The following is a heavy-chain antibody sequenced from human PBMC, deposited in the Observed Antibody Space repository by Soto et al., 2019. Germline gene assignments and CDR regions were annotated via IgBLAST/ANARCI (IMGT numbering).Heavy chain of an antibody. V-gene: IGHV3-23*01. CDR2: ISGSGGST. J-gene: IGHJ4*02. CDR1: GFTFSSYA. CDR3: AKGLYDFWSGYLFDY. Sequence: GESLRLSCAASGFTFSSYAMSWVRQAPGKGLEWVSAISGSGGSTYYADSVKGRFTISRDNSKNTLYLQMNSLRAEDTAVYYCAKGLYDFWSGYLFDYRGQGTLVTVSS. D-gene: IGHD3-3*01.